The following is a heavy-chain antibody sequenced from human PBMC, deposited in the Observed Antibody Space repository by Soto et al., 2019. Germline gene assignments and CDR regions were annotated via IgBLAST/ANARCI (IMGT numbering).Heavy chain of an antibody. V-gene: IGHV4-4*02. J-gene: IGHJ6*01. CDR3: AGGGLLLPAVNYYYYTMNV. CDR1: SGSISSSNW. D-gene: IGHD2-2*01. Sequence: QVQLQESGPGLVKPSGTLSLTCAVSSGSISSSNWWSWVRQPPGKGLEWIGEIYHSGSTNYNPSPKSQAPNTESKSKNQSSLNRGIWTAANTACYYGAGGGLLLPAVNYYYYTMNVGGKGPRSPSPQ. CDR2: IYHSGST.